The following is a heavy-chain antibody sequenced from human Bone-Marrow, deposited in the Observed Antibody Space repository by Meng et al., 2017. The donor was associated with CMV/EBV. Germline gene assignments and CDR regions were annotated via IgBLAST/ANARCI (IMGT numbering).Heavy chain of an antibody. CDR3: ARDLDIVVVPAALNWFDP. D-gene: IGHD2-2*03. CDR1: GYIFTAYY. V-gene: IGHV1-2*07. J-gene: IGHJ5*02. CDR2: INPKSGGA. Sequence: ASVKVSCKASGYIFTAYYMHWVRQAPGQGLEWVGWINPKSGGANYAHNFQGRVTMTRDTSIDTVYMELSRLRSDDTAVYYCARDLDIVVVPAALNWFDPWGQGTLVTVSS.